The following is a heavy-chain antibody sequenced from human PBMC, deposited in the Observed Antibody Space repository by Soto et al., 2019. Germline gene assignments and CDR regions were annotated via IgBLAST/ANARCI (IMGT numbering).Heavy chain of an antibody. CDR2: ISGSGGST. D-gene: IGHD6-6*01. CDR3: ARCSIAARAPPFDY. V-gene: IGHV3-23*01. J-gene: IGHJ4*02. Sequence: PGGSLRLSCAASGFTFSSYAMSWVRQAPGKGLEWVSAISGSGGSTYYADSVKGQVTISADKSISTAYLQWSSLKASDTAMYYCARCSIAARAPPFDYWGQGTLVTVSS. CDR1: GFTFSSYA.